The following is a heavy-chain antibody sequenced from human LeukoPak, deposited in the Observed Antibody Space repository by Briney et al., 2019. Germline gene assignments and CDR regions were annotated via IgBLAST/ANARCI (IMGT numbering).Heavy chain of an antibody. Sequence: GGSLRLSCAASGFTVGSSFMTWVRQAPGKGLEWVGRIASKTDGGTTDYAAPVKGRFTISRDDSKNTLFLQMNSLKTEDTAVYYCTTGIRGDCGQGTLVTVSS. V-gene: IGHV3-15*04. CDR2: IASKTDGGTT. CDR3: TTGIRGD. J-gene: IGHJ4*02. CDR1: GFTVGSSF.